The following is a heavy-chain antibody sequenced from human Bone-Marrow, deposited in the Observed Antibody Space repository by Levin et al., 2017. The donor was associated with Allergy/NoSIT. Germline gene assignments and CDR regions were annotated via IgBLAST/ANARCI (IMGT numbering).Heavy chain of an antibody. Sequence: GGSLRLSCAASRFTAISNYMTWVRQAPGKGLEWVSIIYSDDDAFYADSVKGRFTISRDNSKNTLYLQMNNLRVEDTAVYYCARAYCGADCYSFAFDIWGQGTRVTVSS. CDR3: ARAYCGADCYSFAFDI. J-gene: IGHJ3*02. D-gene: IGHD2-21*02. CDR1: RFTAISNY. CDR2: IYSDDDA. V-gene: IGHV3-66*01.